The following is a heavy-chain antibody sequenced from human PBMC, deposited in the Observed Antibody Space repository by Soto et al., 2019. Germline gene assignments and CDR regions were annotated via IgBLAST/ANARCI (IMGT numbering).Heavy chain of an antibody. CDR3: AGDDYYDSSPITGGAFDI. J-gene: IGHJ3*02. Sequence: QVQLVESGGGVVQPGRSLRLSCAASGFTFSSYAMHWVRQAPGKGLEWVAVISYGGSNKYYADSVKGRFTISRDNSKNTLYLQMNSLRAEDTAVYYCAGDDYYDSSPITGGAFDIWGQGTMVTVSS. CDR1: GFTFSSYA. D-gene: IGHD3-22*01. CDR2: ISYGGSNK. V-gene: IGHV3-30-3*01.